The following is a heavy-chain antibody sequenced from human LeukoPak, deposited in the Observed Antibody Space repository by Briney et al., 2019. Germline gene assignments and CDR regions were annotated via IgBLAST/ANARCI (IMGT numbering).Heavy chain of an antibody. CDR3: AKVRLYDFWSGPSFDY. CDR1: GFTFSSYA. V-gene: IGHV3-23*01. D-gene: IGHD3-3*01. Sequence: GGSLRLSCAASGFTFSSYAMSWVRQAPGQGLEWVSAISGSGGSTYYADSVKGRFTISRDNSKNTLYLQMSSLRAEDTAVYYCAKVRLYDFWSGPSFDYWGQGTLVTVSS. J-gene: IGHJ4*02. CDR2: ISGSGGST.